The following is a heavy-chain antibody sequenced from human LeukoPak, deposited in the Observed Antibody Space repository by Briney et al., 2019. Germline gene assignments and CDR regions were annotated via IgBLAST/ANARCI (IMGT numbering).Heavy chain of an antibody. Sequence: GGSLRLSCAASGFTFTSYSMNWVRQAPGKGLEWVANIKQDGSEKYYVDSVKGRFTISRDNAKKSLYLQMNSLRAEDTAVYYCARETEMANLDYWGQGTLVTVSS. D-gene: IGHD5-24*01. J-gene: IGHJ4*02. CDR3: ARETEMANLDY. CDR2: IKQDGSEK. CDR1: GFTFTSYS. V-gene: IGHV3-7*04.